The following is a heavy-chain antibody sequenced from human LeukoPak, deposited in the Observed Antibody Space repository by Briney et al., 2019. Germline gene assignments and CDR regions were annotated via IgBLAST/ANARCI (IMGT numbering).Heavy chain of an antibody. CDR3: ARDRPAGD. Sequence: GGSLRLSCAASGFSFSAYYMNWVRQAPGKGLEWVSVIYGGTNTFYADSVKGRFTISRDNFKNMLYLQMNSLRAEDAAVYYCARDRPAGDWGQGTLVTVSS. J-gene: IGHJ4*02. V-gene: IGHV3-53*01. CDR2: IYGGTNT. CDR1: GFSFSAYY.